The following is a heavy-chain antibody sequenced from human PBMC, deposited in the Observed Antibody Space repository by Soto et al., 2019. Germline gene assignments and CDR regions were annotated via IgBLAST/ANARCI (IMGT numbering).Heavy chain of an antibody. CDR1: GGSISSSSYY. CDR2: IYYSGST. Sequence: QLQLQESGPGLVKPSETLSLTCTVSGGSISSSSYYWGWIRQPPGKGLEWIGSIYYSGSTYYNPSRKSRVTISVDTSKNQFSLKLSAVTAADTAVYYCARYLDYVFFDYWGQGTLVTVSS. CDR3: ARYLDYVFFDY. J-gene: IGHJ4*02. D-gene: IGHD3-16*01. V-gene: IGHV4-39*01.